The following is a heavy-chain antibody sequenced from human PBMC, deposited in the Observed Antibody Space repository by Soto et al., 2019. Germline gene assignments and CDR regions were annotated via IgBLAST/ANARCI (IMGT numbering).Heavy chain of an antibody. J-gene: IGHJ6*04. CDR2: IYSGGST. Sequence: GGSLRLSCAASGFTVSSNYMSWVRQAPGKGLEWVSVIYSGGSTYYADSVKGRFTISRDNSKNTLYLQMNSLRAEDTAVYYCAREVSSRITIFGFFDVWGKGTTVTVSS. V-gene: IGHV3-66*01. CDR1: GFTVSSNY. D-gene: IGHD3-3*01. CDR3: AREVSSRITIFGFFDV.